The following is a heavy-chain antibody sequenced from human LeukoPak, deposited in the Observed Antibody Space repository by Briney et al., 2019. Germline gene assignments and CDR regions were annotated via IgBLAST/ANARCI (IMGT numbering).Heavy chain of an antibody. CDR3: ARDESLGDFWSGYFDAFDI. J-gene: IGHJ3*02. CDR1: GFTFSSYW. V-gene: IGHV3-7*01. CDR2: IKQDGSEK. D-gene: IGHD3-3*01. Sequence: GGSLRLSCAASGFTFSSYWMTWVRRAPGKGLEWVANIKQDGSEKYYVDSVKGRFTISRDNAKNSLYLQMNSLRAEDTAVYYCARDESLGDFWSGYFDAFDIWGQGTMVTVSS.